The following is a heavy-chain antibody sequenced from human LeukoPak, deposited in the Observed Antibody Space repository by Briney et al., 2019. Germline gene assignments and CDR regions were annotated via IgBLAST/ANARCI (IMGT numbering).Heavy chain of an antibody. CDR1: GFTFDDYG. V-gene: IGHV3-20*01. CDR2: INWNGDST. J-gene: IGHJ4*02. Sequence: GSLRLSCAASGFTFDDYGMSWVRQAPGKGLEWFSGINWNGDSTGYADSVKGRFTISRDNAKNSLYLQMNSLRAEDTALYHCARDPYYGSGSYSTFEYWGQGTLVTVSS. CDR3: ARDPYYGSGSYSTFEY. D-gene: IGHD3-10*01.